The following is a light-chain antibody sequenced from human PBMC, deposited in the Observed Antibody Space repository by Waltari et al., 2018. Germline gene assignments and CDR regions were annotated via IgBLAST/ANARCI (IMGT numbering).Light chain of an antibody. J-gene: IGKJ2*01. Sequence: DIVMTQSPDSLAVSLGERATINCKSSQSVFYSSNNKNYLAWYQQKPGQPPNLLIYWASTRESGVPDRFSGSGSGTEFTLTISSLQAEDVAVYYCQQYYTTPYTFGQGTKLEIK. CDR1: QSVFYSSNNKNY. CDR2: WAS. CDR3: QQYYTTPYT. V-gene: IGKV4-1*01.